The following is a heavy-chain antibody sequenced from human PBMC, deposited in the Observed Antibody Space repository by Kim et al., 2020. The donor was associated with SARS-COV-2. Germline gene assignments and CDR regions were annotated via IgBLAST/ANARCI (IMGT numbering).Heavy chain of an antibody. CDR3: AKERGYREYYFDY. V-gene: IGHV3-30*02. D-gene: IGHD1-1*01. J-gene: IGHJ4*02. Sequence: YADSVKGRFTISRDNSKNTLYLQMNSLRAEDTAVYYCAKERGYREYYFDYWGQGTLVTVSS.